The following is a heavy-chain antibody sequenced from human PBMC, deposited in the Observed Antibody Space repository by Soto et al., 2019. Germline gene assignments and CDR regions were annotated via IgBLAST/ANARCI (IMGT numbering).Heavy chain of an antibody. Sequence: QVQLVESGGGVVQPGKSLRLSCAASGLTFSSYGMHWVRQAPGKGLEWVATIWHDGSNKYYADSVKGRFTISRDNSKNTLFLHMNSLRVEDTAVYHCASEPYSSRGFGAFDIWGQGTMVTFSS. CDR1: GLTFSSYG. J-gene: IGHJ3*02. V-gene: IGHV3-33*01. CDR3: ASEPYSSRGFGAFDI. D-gene: IGHD6-13*01. CDR2: IWHDGSNK.